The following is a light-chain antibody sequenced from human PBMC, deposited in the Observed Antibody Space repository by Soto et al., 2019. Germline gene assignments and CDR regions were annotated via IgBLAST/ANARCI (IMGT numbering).Light chain of an antibody. CDR1: QTISSW. Sequence: DIQMTQSPSTLSGSVGDRVTITCRASQTISSWLAWYTQKPGKAPKLLIYKASTLKSGAPSRFSGSGSGTEFTLTISSLQTDDFATYYYQHYNSYSEAFGQGTKVDIK. V-gene: IGKV1-5*03. J-gene: IGKJ1*01. CDR3: QHYNSYSEA. CDR2: KAS.